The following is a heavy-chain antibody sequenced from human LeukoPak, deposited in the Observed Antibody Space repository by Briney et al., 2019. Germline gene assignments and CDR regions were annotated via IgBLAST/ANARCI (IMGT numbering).Heavy chain of an antibody. V-gene: IGHV4-4*07. CDR2: IYTSGST. Sequence: SETLSLTCTVSGGSISTYYWSWIRQPAGKGLEWIGRIYTSGSTSYNSSLKSRVTMSVDTSKNQFSLKLSSVTAADTAVYYCARDVGGYNYGYSLDYWGQGTLVSVSS. D-gene: IGHD5-18*01. CDR1: GGSISTYY. CDR3: ARDVGGYNYGYSLDY. J-gene: IGHJ4*02.